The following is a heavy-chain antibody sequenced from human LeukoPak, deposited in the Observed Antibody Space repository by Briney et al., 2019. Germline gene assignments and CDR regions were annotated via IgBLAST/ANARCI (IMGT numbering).Heavy chain of an antibody. Sequence: GGSLRLSCAASGFTFSSYDMHWVRQATGKGLEWVSAIGTAGDTYYPGSVKGRFTISRENAKNSLYLQMNSLRAGDTAVYYCASGGVLRSLEWLLGSAFDIWGQGTMVTVSS. CDR3: ASGGVLRSLEWLLGSAFDI. V-gene: IGHV3-13*01. J-gene: IGHJ3*02. CDR2: IGTAGDT. D-gene: IGHD3-3*01. CDR1: GFTFSSYD.